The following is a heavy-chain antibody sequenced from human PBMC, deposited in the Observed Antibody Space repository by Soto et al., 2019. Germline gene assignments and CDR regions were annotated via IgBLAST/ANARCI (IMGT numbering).Heavy chain of an antibody. V-gene: IGHV3-33*01. CDR2: IWNDGSKQ. J-gene: IGHJ4*02. CDR3: ARDDDYEANAIEI. CDR1: GFTFSRYG. D-gene: IGHD4-17*01. Sequence: GGSLRLSCVASGFTFSRYGMHWVRQAPGKGLEWVAVIWNDGSKQVYDDSVKGRFTISRDNSKNTLYLEMDSLRDEDTSVYYCARDDDYEANAIEIWGQGTLVTVSS.